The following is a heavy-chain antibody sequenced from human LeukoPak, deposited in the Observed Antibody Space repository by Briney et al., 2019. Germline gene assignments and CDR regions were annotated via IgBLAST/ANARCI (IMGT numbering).Heavy chain of an antibody. CDR3: ASVTRSSPGNYYYMDV. J-gene: IGHJ6*03. CDR2: IYHSGST. CDR1: GGSISSSNW. V-gene: IGHV4-4*02. D-gene: IGHD2-2*01. Sequence: SETLSLTCAVSGGSISSSNWWSWVRQPPGKGLEWIGEIYHSGSTNYNPSLKSRVTISVDKSKNQFSLKLSSVTAADTAVYHCASVTRSSPGNYYYMDVWGKGTTVTVSS.